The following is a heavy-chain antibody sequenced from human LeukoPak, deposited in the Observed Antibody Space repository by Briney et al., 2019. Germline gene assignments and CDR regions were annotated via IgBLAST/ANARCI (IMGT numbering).Heavy chain of an antibody. CDR2: ITGSGSST. D-gene: IGHD6-13*01. J-gene: IGHJ4*02. Sequence: GGSLRLSCAASGFTFSTYWMHWVRQSPGKGLEWVSSITGSGSSTYYADSVKGRFTISRDNSEDMLYLQMNTLRAEDTALYYCAKSYSSSWYSSQNWGQGTLVTVSS. V-gene: IGHV3-23*01. CDR3: AKSYSSSWYSSQN. CDR1: GFTFSTYW.